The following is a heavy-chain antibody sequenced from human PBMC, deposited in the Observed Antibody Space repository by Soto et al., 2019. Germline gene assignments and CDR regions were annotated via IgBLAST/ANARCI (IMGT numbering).Heavy chain of an antibody. CDR1: GYSFPGYW. Sequence: EVQLVQSRREVKKPGESLKISCKGSGYSFPGYWIGWGRQMPGKGLEWMAIIYPYDSEAKYCPSFQGQVTISADKSINTAFVEWRTLRASDTAVYYCARAGDTDGHYFDSWGQGTLLTVSS. J-gene: IGHJ4*02. CDR2: IYPYDSEA. CDR3: ARAGDTDGHYFDS. D-gene: IGHD2-8*01. V-gene: IGHV5-51*01.